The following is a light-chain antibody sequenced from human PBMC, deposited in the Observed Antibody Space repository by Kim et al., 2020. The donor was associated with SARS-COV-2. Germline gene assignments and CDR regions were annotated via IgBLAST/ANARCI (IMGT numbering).Light chain of an antibody. CDR3: NSRDTTSNHVV. J-gene: IGLJ3*02. Sequence: AWGQTGRITCQGNSLRAYYASWYQQQPGQAPVLVIYGKNIRPSGIPDRFSGSISGNTASLTISGAQAEDEADYYCNSRDTTSNHVVFGGGTQLTVL. CDR2: GKN. V-gene: IGLV3-19*01. CDR1: SLRAYY.